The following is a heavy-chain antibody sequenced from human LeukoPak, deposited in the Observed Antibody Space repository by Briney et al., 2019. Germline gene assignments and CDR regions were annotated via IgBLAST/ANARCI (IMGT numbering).Heavy chain of an antibody. Sequence: PSETLSLTCTVSGGSISSYYWGWIRQPPGKGLEWIGYIYYSGSTNYNPSLKSRVTISVDTSKNQFSLKLSSVTAADTAVYYCASWDYYDSSGGFDYWGQGTLVTVSS. CDR2: IYYSGST. CDR3: ASWDYYDSSGGFDY. CDR1: GGSISSYY. D-gene: IGHD3-22*01. V-gene: IGHV4-59*01. J-gene: IGHJ4*02.